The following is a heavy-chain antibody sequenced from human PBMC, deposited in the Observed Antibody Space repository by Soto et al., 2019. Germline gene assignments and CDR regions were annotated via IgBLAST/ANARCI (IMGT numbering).Heavy chain of an antibody. CDR1: GYTFTSYG. D-gene: IGHD6-6*01. CDR2: ISAYNGNT. Sequence: ASVKVSCKASGYTFTSYGISWVRQAPGQGLEWMGWISAYNGNTNYAQKLQGRVTMTTDTSTSTAYMELRSLRSDDTAVYYCARVPPYSSCRPDYYYYGMDVWGQGTTVAVSS. CDR3: ARVPPYSSCRPDYYYYGMDV. V-gene: IGHV1-18*01. J-gene: IGHJ6*02.